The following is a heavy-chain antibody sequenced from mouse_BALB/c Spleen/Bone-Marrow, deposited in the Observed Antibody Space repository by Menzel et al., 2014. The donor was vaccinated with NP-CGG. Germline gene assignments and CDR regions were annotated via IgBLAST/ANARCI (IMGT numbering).Heavy chain of an antibody. J-gene: IGHJ3*01. D-gene: IGHD1-2*01. Sequence: DVKLVESGGGLVKPGGSLKLSCAASGFAFSSYDMSWVPQTPEKRLEWVAYISSGGGSTYYPDTVKGRFTISRDNAKNTLYQQISSLKSEDTAMYYCARHGTTATFFSYWGQGTLVTVSA. CDR3: ARHGTTATFFSY. CDR1: GFAFSSYD. CDR2: ISSGGGST. V-gene: IGHV5-12-1*01.